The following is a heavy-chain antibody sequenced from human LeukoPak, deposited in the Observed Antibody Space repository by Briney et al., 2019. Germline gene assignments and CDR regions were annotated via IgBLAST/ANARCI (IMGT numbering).Heavy chain of an antibody. V-gene: IGHV3-23*01. CDR1: GFTFSSYA. D-gene: IGHD5-18*01. CDR3: AEAPSGYSYGLFDY. CDR2: ISGSGGST. Sequence: PGGSLRLSCAASGFTFSSYAMSWVRQAPGKGLEWVSAISGSGGSTYYADSVKGRFTISRDNSKNTLYLQMNSLRVEDTAVYYCAEAPSGYSYGLFDYWGQGTLVTVSS. J-gene: IGHJ4*02.